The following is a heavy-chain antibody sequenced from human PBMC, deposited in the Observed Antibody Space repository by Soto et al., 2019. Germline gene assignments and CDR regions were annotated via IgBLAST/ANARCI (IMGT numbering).Heavy chain of an antibody. J-gene: IGHJ4*02. V-gene: IGHV3-30*18. CDR2: ISYDASNK. D-gene: IGHD3-9*01. CDR1: GFTFSSYG. CDR3: AKDRRDWLLYYYFDF. Sequence: HPGGSLRLSCAASGFTFSSYGMHWVRQAPGKGLEWVAVISYDASNKYYADSVKGRFTISRDNSKNTLYLQMNSLRAEDTAVYYCAKDRRDWLLYYYFDFWGQGTLVTVSS.